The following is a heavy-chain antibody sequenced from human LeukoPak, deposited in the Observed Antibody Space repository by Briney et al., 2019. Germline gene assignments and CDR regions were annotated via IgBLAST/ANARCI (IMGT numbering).Heavy chain of an antibody. V-gene: IGHV3-64*05. CDR2: INSNGANT. D-gene: IGHD6-6*01. Sequence: GGSLRLSCSASGFTFKSYAMHWVRQAPGKGLEYVSSINSNGANTYYADSVKGRFTISRDNSRNTVYVQMNSLTPEDTAVYYCVKGLDYSSSQVDSWGQGTLVTVSS. J-gene: IGHJ4*02. CDR3: VKGLDYSSSQVDS. CDR1: GFTFKSYA.